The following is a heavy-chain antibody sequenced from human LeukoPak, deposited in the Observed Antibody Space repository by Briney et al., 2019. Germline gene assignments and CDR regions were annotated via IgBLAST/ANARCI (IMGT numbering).Heavy chain of an antibody. CDR1: GFIFSSHG. V-gene: IGHV3-48*04. CDR2: ISSSGYTI. D-gene: IGHD4-17*01. J-gene: IGHJ6*03. CDR3: ARDYGDYSPRYYYYMDV. Sequence: GGTLRLSCAASGFIFSSHGMNWVRQAPGKGLEWVSYISSSGYTIYYADSVKGRFTISRDNAKNSLYLQMNSLRAEDTAVYYCARDYGDYSPRYYYYMDVWGKGTTVTISS.